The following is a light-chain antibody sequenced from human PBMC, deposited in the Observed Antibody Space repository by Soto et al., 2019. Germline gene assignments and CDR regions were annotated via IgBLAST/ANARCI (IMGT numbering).Light chain of an antibody. CDR3: QQRMNWPLT. CDR2: DTS. J-gene: IGKJ5*01. CDR1: QSVSSY. Sequence: DIVLTQSPATLSLSPGERATLSCRASQSVSSYLAWYQQKPGQAPRLLIYDTSTRATGIPARFSGSGSGTDFTLTISSLEPEDFAVYYCQQRMNWPLTFGQGTRLEIK. V-gene: IGKV3-11*01.